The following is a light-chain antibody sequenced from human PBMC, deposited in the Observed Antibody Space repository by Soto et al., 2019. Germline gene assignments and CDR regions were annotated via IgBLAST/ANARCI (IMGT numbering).Light chain of an antibody. CDR3: QQYNNWPRT. CDR1: QDISSS. V-gene: IGKV3-15*01. CDR2: GAT. Sequence: TQSPSSLSASVGDRVTITCRASQDISSSLAWYQQKPGQAPRLLIHGATTRATGIPARFSGSGSGTEFTLTISSLQSEDFAVYYCQQYNNWPRTFGQGTKVEIK. J-gene: IGKJ1*01.